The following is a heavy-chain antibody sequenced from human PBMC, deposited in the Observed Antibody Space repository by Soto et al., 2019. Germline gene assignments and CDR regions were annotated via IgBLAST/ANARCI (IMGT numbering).Heavy chain of an antibody. J-gene: IGHJ6*02. D-gene: IGHD3-10*01. CDR2: IYYSGST. CDR3: ARGRRYYGSGTYASYYYYGMDV. Sequence: PSETLSLTCTVSGGSISSGGYSWTWIRQHPGKGLEWIGYIYYSGSTYYKPSLKSRVTISVDTSKNQLSLKLSSVTAADTAVYYCARGRRYYGSGTYASYYYYGMDVWGQGTTVTVSS. V-gene: IGHV4-31*03. CDR1: GGSISSGGYS.